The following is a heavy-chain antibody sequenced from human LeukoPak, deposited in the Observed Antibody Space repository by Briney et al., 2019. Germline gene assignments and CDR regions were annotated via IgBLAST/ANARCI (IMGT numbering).Heavy chain of an antibody. CDR3: ASLSLRWSDY. J-gene: IGHJ4*02. CDR2: ISSSSTYI. Sequence: GGSLRLSCAASGFTFSSYSMNWVRRAPGKGLEWVSSISSSSTYIYYADSVKGRFTISRDNAKNSLYLQMNSLRAEDTAVYYCASLSLRWSDYWGQGTLVTVSS. CDR1: GFTFSSYS. D-gene: IGHD4-23*01. V-gene: IGHV3-21*01.